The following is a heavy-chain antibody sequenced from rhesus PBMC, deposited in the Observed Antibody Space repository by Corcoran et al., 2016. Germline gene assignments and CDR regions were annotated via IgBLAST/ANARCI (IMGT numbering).Heavy chain of an antibody. CDR1: GGSISSDNW. D-gene: IGHD6-25*01. CDR2: ISGSSGGA. Sequence: QVQLQASGPGLVTPSETLSLTCAVSGGSISSDNWWTWIRQPPGKGLEWIGYISGSSGGAYYNPSLKSRVTISTDTSKNEFSLRLTSVAAADTAVYYCARLGGGGGNWNFDYWGQGVRVAVSS. CDR3: ARLGGGGGNWNFDY. J-gene: IGHJ4*01. V-gene: IGHV4-65*01.